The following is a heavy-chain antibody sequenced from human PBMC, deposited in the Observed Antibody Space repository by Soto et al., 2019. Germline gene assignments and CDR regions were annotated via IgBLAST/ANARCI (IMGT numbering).Heavy chain of an antibody. J-gene: IGHJ4*02. D-gene: IGHD3-16*01. Sequence: GWSLRLSCAVSGFSIASYWMSWVRQAPGKGLEWVATTKEDGSEIYYVDSVRGRFTISRDNAENSLYLQMNSLSAEDTAVYFCARDVGLDYVNWGQGTLVTVSA. CDR2: TKEDGSEI. CDR1: GFSIASYW. CDR3: ARDVGLDYVN. V-gene: IGHV3-7*01.